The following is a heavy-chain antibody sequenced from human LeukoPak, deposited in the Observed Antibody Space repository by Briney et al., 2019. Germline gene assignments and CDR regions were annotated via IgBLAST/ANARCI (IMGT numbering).Heavy chain of an antibody. CDR1: GFTFSSYG. J-gene: IGHJ5*02. V-gene: IGHV3-23*01. CDR2: ISGSGGST. D-gene: IGHD3-10*01. CDR3: AKDPSMKVIKYVSWFDP. Sequence: PGGSLRLSCAASGFTFSSYGMSWVRQAPGKGLEWVSAISGSGGSTYYADSVKGRFTISRDNSKNTLYLQMNSLRAEDTAVYYCAKDPSMKVIKYVSWFDPWGQGTLVTVSS.